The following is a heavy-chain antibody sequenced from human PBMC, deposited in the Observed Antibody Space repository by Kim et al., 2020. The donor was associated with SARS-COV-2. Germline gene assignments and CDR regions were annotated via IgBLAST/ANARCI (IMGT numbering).Heavy chain of an antibody. V-gene: IGHV3-21*01. CDR3: ARGEVDV. J-gene: IGHJ6*02. CDR2: ISGSTTYI. CDR1: GFTFSSDS. Sequence: GGSLRLSCAASGFTFSSDSMNWVRQAPGKGLEWVSSISGSTTYIYYADSVKGRFTISRDNAKNSLYLQMNSLRVEDTAVYYCARGEVDVWGQGTTVTVSS. D-gene: IGHD1-26*01.